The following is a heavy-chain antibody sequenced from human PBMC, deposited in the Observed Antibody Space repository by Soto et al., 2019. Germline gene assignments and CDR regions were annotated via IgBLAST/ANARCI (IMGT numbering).Heavy chain of an antibody. V-gene: IGHV3-21*01. CDR1: GFTFSSYS. CDR3: ARGFFDSLVVVPAAIPDAFDI. J-gene: IGHJ3*02. Sequence: GGSLRLSCAASGFTFSSYSMNWVRQAPGKGLEWVSSISSSSSYIYYADSVKGRFTISRDNAKNSLYLQMNSLRAEDTAVYYCARGFFDSLVVVPAAIPDAFDIWGQGTMVTVSS. D-gene: IGHD2-2*02. CDR2: ISSSSSYI.